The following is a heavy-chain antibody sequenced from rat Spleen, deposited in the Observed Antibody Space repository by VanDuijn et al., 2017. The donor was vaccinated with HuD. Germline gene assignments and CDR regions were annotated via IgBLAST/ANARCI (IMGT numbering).Heavy chain of an antibody. Sequence: QVQLKESGPGLVQPSQTLSLTCTVSGFSLTSYDVHWVRQPPGKGLEWMGGIWGDGSTAYHSALKSRLSINRDTSKNQVFLKMNSLKTEDTAIYFCTGGDYWGRGVMVTVSS. V-gene: IGHV2-1*01. CDR1: GFSLTSYD. CDR3: TGGDY. CDR2: IWGDGST. J-gene: IGHJ2*01.